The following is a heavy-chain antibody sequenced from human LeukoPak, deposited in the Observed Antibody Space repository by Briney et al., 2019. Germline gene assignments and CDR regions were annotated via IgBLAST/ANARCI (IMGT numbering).Heavy chain of an antibody. D-gene: IGHD1-26*01. CDR1: GYTFTSYY. CDR3: ATDPLVGATT. CDR2: INPSGGST. Sequence: ASVKVSCKASGYTFTSYYMHWVRQAPGQGLEWMGIINPSGGSTSYAQKFQGRVTITADTSTDTAYMELSSLRSEDTAVYYCATDPLVGATTLGQGTLVTVSS. J-gene: IGHJ5*02. V-gene: IGHV1-46*01.